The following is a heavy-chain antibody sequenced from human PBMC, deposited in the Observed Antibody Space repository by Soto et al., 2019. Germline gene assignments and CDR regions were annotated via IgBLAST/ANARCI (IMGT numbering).Heavy chain of an antibody. Sequence: SVKVSCKASGGTFTNHAISWVRQAPGQGLEWMGVIIPILGTIKYAQKFQGRVRITADESTSTTYMDLSSLTFEDTAVYYCARPKTYYYYSDTYYLNGFDYWGQGTRVTVSS. CDR2: IIPILGTI. CDR3: ARPKTYYYYSDTYYLNGFDY. CDR1: GGTFTNHA. J-gene: IGHJ4*02. V-gene: IGHV1-69*13. D-gene: IGHD3-22*01.